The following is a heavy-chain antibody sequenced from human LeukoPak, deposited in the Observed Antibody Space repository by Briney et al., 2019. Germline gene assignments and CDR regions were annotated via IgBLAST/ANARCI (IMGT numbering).Heavy chain of an antibody. CDR3: ARGIRSPLFDY. CDR2: INTYNGDT. Sequence: ASVKVSCKASGYTFTHYGITWVRQAPGQGLAWMGWINTYNGDTKCAQELQGRVTMTTDTSTSTAFMELRSLRSDDSAVYYCARGIRSPLFDYWGLGTLVTVSP. V-gene: IGHV1-18*01. CDR1: GYTFTHYG. D-gene: IGHD3-16*01. J-gene: IGHJ4*02.